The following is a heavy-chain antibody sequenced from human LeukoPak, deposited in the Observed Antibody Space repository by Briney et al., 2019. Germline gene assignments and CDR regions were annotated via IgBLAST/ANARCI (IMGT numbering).Heavy chain of an antibody. D-gene: IGHD3-10*01. J-gene: IGHJ4*02. V-gene: IGHV3-23*01. CDR2: ISGSGGST. CDR3: AKDLWFGELFN. CDR1: GFTFSSYS. Sequence: WGSLRLSCAASGFTFSSYSMNWVRQAPGKGLEWVSAISGSGGSTYYADSVKGRFTISRDNSKNTLYLQMNSLRAEDTAVCYCAKDLWFGELFNWGQGTLVTVSS.